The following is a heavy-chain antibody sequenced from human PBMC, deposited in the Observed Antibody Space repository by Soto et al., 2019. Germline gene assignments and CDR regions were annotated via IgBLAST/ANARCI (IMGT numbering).Heavy chain of an antibody. CDR3: ARQGIPIFDY. Sequence: SETLSLTCTVSGGSISSSSYYWGWIRQPPGKGLEWIGSIYYSGSTYYNPSLKSRVTISVDTSKNQFSLKLSSVTAADTAVYYCARQGIPIFDYWGQGTLVTVSS. V-gene: IGHV4-39*01. CDR1: GGSISSSSYY. D-gene: IGHD6-13*01. CDR2: IYYSGST. J-gene: IGHJ4*02.